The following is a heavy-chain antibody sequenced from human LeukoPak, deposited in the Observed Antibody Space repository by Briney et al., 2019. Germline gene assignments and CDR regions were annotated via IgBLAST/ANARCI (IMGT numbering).Heavy chain of an antibody. CDR2: IYYSGST. CDR1: GGSISSYY. Sequence: PSQTLSLTCTVSGGSISSYYWSWIREPPGKGLEWIGGIYYSGSTNYNPSLKSRVTISVDTSKNQISLKLCSVTAADTPPQYCASDALSDICDSSGYPFYYFYYCGQRDPVTVSS. J-gene: IGHJ4*02. V-gene: IGHV4-59*01. CDR3: ASDALSDICDSSGYPFYYFYY. D-gene: IGHD3-22*01.